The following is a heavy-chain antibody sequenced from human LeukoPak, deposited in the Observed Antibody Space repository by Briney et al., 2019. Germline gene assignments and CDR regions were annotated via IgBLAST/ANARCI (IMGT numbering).Heavy chain of an antibody. V-gene: IGHV4-4*07. Sequence: SETLSLTCTVAGDSMRRYYWSWIRQPAGKGLEWIGRIYTSGRTNYNPSLKSRTTMSVDTSKNQFSLRLSSMTAADTAVYYCARAYDSSGYQDRGFDPWGQGTLVTVSS. D-gene: IGHD3-22*01. CDR2: IYTSGRT. CDR3: ARAYDSSGYQDRGFDP. CDR1: GDSMRRYY. J-gene: IGHJ5*02.